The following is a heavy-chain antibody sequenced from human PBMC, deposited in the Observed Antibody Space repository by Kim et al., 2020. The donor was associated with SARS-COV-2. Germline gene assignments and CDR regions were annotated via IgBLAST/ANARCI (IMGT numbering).Heavy chain of an antibody. D-gene: IGHD1-26*01. Sequence: GGSLRLSCAASGFTFSSYAMHWVRQAPGKGLEWVAVISYDGSNKCYADSVKGRFTISRDNSKNTLYLQMNSLRAEDTAVYYCARESPRVPIDSGSYDAFDIWGQGTMVTVSS. CDR3: ARESPRVPIDSGSYDAFDI. V-gene: IGHV3-30*04. J-gene: IGHJ3*02. CDR1: GFTFSSYA. CDR2: ISYDGSNK.